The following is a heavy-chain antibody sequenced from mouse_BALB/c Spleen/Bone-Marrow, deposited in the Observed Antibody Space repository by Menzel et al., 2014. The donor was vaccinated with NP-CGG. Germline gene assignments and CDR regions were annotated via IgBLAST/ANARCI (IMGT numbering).Heavy chain of an antibody. CDR1: GYSITSGYS. J-gene: IGHJ4*01. D-gene: IGHD2-10*02. V-gene: IGHV3-1*02. CDR3: ARSLDEGYAMDY. Sequence: EVKVVESGPDLVKPSQSLSLPCTVTGYSITSGYSWHWIRQFPGDKLEWMGYIHYSGTTNYSPSLKSRVSIIRDTSKNQFFLQLNSVTTEDTATYYCARSLDEGYAMDYWGQGTSVTVSS. CDR2: IHYSGTT.